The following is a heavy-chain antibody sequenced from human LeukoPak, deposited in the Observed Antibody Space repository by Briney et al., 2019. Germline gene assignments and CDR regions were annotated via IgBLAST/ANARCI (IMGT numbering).Heavy chain of an antibody. J-gene: IGHJ1*01. Sequence: ASVKVSCKASGYTFTSYGISWVRQAPGQGLEWMGWISAYNGNTNYAQKLQGRVTMTTDTSTGTAYMELRSLRSDDTAVYYCARDHSYYYDGSAYYYPDYFQHWGQGTLVTVSS. CDR1: GYTFTSYG. CDR3: ARDHSYYYDGSAYYYPDYFQH. CDR2: ISAYNGNT. V-gene: IGHV1-18*01. D-gene: IGHD3-22*01.